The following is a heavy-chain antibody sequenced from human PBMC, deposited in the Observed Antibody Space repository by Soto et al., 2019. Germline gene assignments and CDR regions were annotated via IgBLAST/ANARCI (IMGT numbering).Heavy chain of an antibody. V-gene: IGHV4-38-2*01. Sequence: SETLSLTCAVSGDSIISIYHWAWIRQSPGRGLEWIASIYHTGTTYYTPSLKSRVTISVDTSKNQFSLKLSSVTAADTAVYYCARGGRIVGVRGMDVWGQGTTVTVS. J-gene: IGHJ6*02. CDR3: ARGGRIVGVRGMDV. D-gene: IGHD1-26*01. CDR1: GDSIISIYH. CDR2: IYHTGTT.